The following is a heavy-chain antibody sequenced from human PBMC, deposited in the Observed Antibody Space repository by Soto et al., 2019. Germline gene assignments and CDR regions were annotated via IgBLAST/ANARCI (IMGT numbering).Heavy chain of an antibody. D-gene: IGHD6-19*01. CDR1: GGSISSSSYY. Sequence: SETLSLTCTVSGGSISSSSYYWGWIRQPPGKGLEWIGSIYYSGSTYYNPSLKSRVTISVDTSKNQFSLKLSSVTAADTAVYYCARTMDSSGWSGVDYWGQGTLVTVSS. V-gene: IGHV4-39*01. CDR3: ARTMDSSGWSGVDY. CDR2: IYYSGST. J-gene: IGHJ4*02.